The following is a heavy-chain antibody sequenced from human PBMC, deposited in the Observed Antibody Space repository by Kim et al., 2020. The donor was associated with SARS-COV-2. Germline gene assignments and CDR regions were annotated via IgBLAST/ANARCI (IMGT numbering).Heavy chain of an antibody. V-gene: IGHV3-7*01. CDR2: IKQDGSEK. D-gene: IGHD5-18*01. Sequence: GGSLRLSCAASGFSFTVYWMTWVRQAPGKGLEWVANIKQDGSEKYYVDSVKGRFTISRDNAKNSLDLQMNSLRAEDTAVYHCVVGDGYHRYWGQGSLVTVSS. J-gene: IGHJ4*02. CDR1: GFSFTVYW. CDR3: VVGDGYHRY.